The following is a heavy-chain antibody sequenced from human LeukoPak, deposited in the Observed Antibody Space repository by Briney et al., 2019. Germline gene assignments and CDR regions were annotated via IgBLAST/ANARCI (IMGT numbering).Heavy chain of an antibody. CDR3: ARHSEGYCSGGSCPTDAFDI. CDR1: GYSFTSYW. D-gene: IGHD2-15*01. V-gene: IGHV5-51*01. CDR2: IYPGDSDT. J-gene: IGHJ3*02. Sequence: GESLKISCKGSGYSFTSYWIGWVRQMPGKGLEWMGIIYPGDSDTRYSPSFQGQVTISVDKSISTAYLQWSSLKASDTAMYYCARHSEGYCSGGSCPTDAFDIWGQGTMVTVSS.